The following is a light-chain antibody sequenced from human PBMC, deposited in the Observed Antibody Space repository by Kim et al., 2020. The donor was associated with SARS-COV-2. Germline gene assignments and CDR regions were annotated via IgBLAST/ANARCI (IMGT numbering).Light chain of an antibody. V-gene: IGKV1-17*03. J-gene: IGKJ4*01. CDR3: LQYSSYPLT. Sequence: DIQMTQSPSAMSASVGDRVTITCRASQDISNYLAWFQQKPGKVPKRLIYAATSSQSGVPSRFSGSGSGTEFTLTISSLQPEDFATYYCLQYSSYPLTFGGGTKVDIK. CDR1: QDISNY. CDR2: AAT.